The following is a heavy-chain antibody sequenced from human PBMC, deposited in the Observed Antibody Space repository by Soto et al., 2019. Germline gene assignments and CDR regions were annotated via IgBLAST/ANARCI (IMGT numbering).Heavy chain of an antibody. CDR1: GYTFTNYY. J-gene: IGHJ6*02. CDR3: AREGVIIAVAGIPYQYYGMDV. CDR2: INPSGGRT. V-gene: IGHV1-46*01. D-gene: IGHD6-19*01. Sequence: QVQLVQSGAEVKKPGASVKVSCKASGYTFTNYYMHWVRQAPGQGPEWMGVINPSGGRTTYAQNFQGRVTMTWDTSKTTVYMERSSLRSGDTAVYYCAREGVIIAVAGIPYQYYGMDVWGQGTTVTVSS.